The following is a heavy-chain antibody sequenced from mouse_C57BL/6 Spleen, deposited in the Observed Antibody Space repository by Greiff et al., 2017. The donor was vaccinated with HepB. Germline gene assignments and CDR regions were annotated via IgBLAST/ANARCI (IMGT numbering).Heavy chain of an antibody. J-gene: IGHJ4*01. CDR1: GYAFSSSW. Sequence: VQLQQSGPELVKPGASVKISCKASGYAFSSSWMNWVKQRPGKGLEWIGRIYPGDGDTNYNGKFKGKATLTADKSSSTAYMQLSSLTSEDSAVYFCVLRRYAMDYWGQGTSVTVSS. CDR3: VLRRYAMDY. V-gene: IGHV1-82*01. CDR2: IYPGDGDT. D-gene: IGHD2-12*01.